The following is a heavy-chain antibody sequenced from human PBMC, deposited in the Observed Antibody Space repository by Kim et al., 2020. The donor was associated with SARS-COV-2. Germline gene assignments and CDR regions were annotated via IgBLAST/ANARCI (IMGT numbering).Heavy chain of an antibody. CDR2: IYPGDSEA. CDR3: ARKASSAWYEDYLDF. J-gene: IGHJ4*02. D-gene: IGHD6-13*01. CDR1: GYSFNTYW. Sequence: GESLKISCKASGYSFNTYWIGWVRQLPGKGLEWMGIIYPGDSEARYTPSFKGHVTFSADKSINTVYLQWDSLVASDSAIYFCARKASSAWYEDYLDFWGQGTLVNVSS. V-gene: IGHV5-51*01.